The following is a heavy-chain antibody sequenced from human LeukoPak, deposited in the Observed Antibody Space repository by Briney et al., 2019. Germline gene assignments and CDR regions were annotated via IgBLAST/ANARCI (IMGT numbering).Heavy chain of an antibody. Sequence: SETLSLTCTVSGGSISSYYWSWIRQPAGKGLEWIGRIYTSGSTNYNPSLKSRVTMSVDTSKNQFSLKLSSMTAADTAVYYCAREDYYEPYYYGMDVWGQGTTVTVSS. CDR3: AREDYYEPYYYGMDV. D-gene: IGHD3-22*01. CDR1: GGSISSYY. V-gene: IGHV4-4*07. CDR2: IYTSGST. J-gene: IGHJ6*02.